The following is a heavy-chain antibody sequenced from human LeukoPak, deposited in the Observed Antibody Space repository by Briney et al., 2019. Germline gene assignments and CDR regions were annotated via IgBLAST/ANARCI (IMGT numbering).Heavy chain of an antibody. V-gene: IGHV3-7*05. CDR3: ARDSSPGYYDYVWGTYPRY. D-gene: IGHD3-16*02. CDR1: GFTFSNYW. Sequence: GGSLRLSCAASGFTFSNYWMSWVRQAPGKGLEWLANIKQAGSEKYYVDTVKGRFTISRDNVKNSLYLQMNSLRAEDTAVYYCARDSSPGYYDYVWGTYPRYWGLGTLVTVSS. J-gene: IGHJ4*02. CDR2: IKQAGSEK.